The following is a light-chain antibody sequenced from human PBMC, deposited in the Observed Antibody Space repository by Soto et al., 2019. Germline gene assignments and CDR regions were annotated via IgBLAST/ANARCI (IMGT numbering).Light chain of an antibody. CDR2: AAS. J-gene: IGKJ3*01. CDR3: QQYDASPLT. V-gene: IGKV3-20*01. Sequence: EIVLTQSPGTLSLSPGERATFSCRASQSVSSNSLAWYQQKPGQTPRLLIYAASTRDTDIPDRFNGSGSGTDFALTISRPEPEDFALYYCQQYDASPLTFGPGTKVDIK. CDR1: QSVSSNS.